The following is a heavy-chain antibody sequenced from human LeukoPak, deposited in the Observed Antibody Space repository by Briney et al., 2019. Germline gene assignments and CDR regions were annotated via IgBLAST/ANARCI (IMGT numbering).Heavy chain of an antibody. CDR2: FYIDGNT. CDR1: GXAVSRNY. J-gene: IGHJ4*02. V-gene: IGHV3-66*01. Sequence: PGGSLRLSCAASGXAVSRNYVSWVRQAPGKGLECVSVFYIDGNTYYADSVKGRFTISRDNSKNTVYLQMNSLRAEDTAVYYCARGDGYNFFDYWGQGTLVTVSS. CDR3: ARGDGYNFFDY. D-gene: IGHD5-24*01.